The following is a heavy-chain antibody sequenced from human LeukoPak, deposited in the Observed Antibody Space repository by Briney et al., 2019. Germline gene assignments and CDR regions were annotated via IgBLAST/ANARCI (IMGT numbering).Heavy chain of an antibody. V-gene: IGHV4-39*02. D-gene: IGHD3-10*01. CDR1: GDSIRGSNDY. CDR3: ARRVRGVQNWFDP. Sequence: SETLSLTCTVSGDSIRGSNDYWAWIRQPPGKGLEWIGSVYYRGSTYYSPSLRSRLTISVDTSKNHFSLKLISVTAADTAVYYCARRVRGVQNWFDPWGQGTLVTVSS. J-gene: IGHJ5*02. CDR2: VYYRGST.